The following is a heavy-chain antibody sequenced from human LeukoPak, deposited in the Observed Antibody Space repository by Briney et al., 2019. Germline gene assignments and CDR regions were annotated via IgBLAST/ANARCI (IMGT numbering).Heavy chain of an antibody. Sequence: GGSLRLSCAASGFPYSSYEMNWVRQAPGKGLEWVSYISSSGSTIYYADSVKGRFTISRDNAKTSLYLQMNSLRAEDTPVYYCARVALGPLDYWGQGTLVTVSS. CDR1: GFPYSSYE. CDR2: ISSSGSTI. CDR3: ARVALGPLDY. J-gene: IGHJ4*02. V-gene: IGHV3-48*03. D-gene: IGHD7-27*01.